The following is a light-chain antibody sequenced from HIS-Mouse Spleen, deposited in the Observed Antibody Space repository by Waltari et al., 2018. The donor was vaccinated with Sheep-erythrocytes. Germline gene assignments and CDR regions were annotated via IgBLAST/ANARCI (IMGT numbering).Light chain of an antibody. CDR2: YVS. V-gene: IGLV2-11*01. CDR3: CSYAGSYNHV. J-gene: IGLJ1*01. CDR1: RSDVGGYNY. Sequence: QSALTQPRSVSGSPGQSVTISCTGTRSDVGGYNYVPWYQQHPGKDPKLMIYYVSKRPSGVPDRFSGSKSGNTASLTISGLQAEDEADYYCCSYAGSYNHVFATGTKVTVL.